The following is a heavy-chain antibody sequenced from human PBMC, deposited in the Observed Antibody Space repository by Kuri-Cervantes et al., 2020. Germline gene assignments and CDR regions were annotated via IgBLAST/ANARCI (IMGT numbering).Heavy chain of an antibody. CDR2: IIPIFGTA. D-gene: IGHD3-10*01. V-gene: IGHV1-69*06. CDR3: ARGDYYGSGSYYTAGY. CDR1: GYTFTSYG. J-gene: IGHJ4*02. Sequence: SVKVSCKASGYTFTSYGITWVRLAPGQGLEWMGGIIPIFGTANYAQKFQGRVTITADKSTSTAYMELSSLRSEDTAVYYCARGDYYGSGSYYTAGYWGQGTLVTVSS.